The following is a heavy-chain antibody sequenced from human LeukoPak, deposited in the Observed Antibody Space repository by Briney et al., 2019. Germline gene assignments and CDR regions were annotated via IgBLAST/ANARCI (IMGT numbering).Heavy chain of an antibody. CDR2: IRHSGST. CDR3: ARRGSWTYYYAMDV. D-gene: IGHD6-13*01. CDR1: GFTFSSYA. V-gene: IGHV4-34*01. Sequence: GSLRLSCAASGFTFSSYAMSWVRQAPGKGLEWIGEIRHSGSTNYNPSLKGRVTVSVDTSKNQFSLRLTSVTAADTAVYYCARRGSWTYYYAMDVWGQGTTVTASS. J-gene: IGHJ6*02.